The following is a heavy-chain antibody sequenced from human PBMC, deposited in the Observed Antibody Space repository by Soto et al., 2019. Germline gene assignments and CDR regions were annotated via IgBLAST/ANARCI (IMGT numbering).Heavy chain of an antibody. CDR2: ISSDGSEK. CDR1: GFTFSSSA. J-gene: IGHJ4*02. CDR3: ARADSSSWHNFDY. V-gene: IGHV3-30-3*01. D-gene: IGHD6-13*01. Sequence: QMQLVESGGGVVQPGESLRLSCAASGFTFSSSAMHWLRQAPGKGLEWVAVISSDGSEKHYADSVKGRFTISRDNSRDTLYLQMNSLRAEDTAVYYCARADSSSWHNFDYWGQGTLGTVSS.